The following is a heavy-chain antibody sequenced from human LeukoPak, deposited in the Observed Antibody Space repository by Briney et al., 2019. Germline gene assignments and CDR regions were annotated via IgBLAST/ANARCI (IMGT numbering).Heavy chain of an antibody. CDR1: GFTFSSYG. D-gene: IGHD5-24*01. CDR2: IWYDGSNK. Sequence: PGGSLRLSCAASGFTFSSYGMHWVRQAPGKGLEWVAVIWYDGSNKYYADSVKGRFTISRDNSKNTLYLQMNSLRAEDTAVYYCARVKGREGYNCPDYWGQGTLVTVYS. J-gene: IGHJ4*02. CDR3: ARVKGREGYNCPDY. V-gene: IGHV3-33*01.